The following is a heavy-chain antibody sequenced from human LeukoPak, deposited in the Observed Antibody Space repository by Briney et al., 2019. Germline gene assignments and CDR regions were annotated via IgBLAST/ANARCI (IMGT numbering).Heavy chain of an antibody. D-gene: IGHD1-26*01. CDR3: AKDPRHLVGATTNDY. CDR1: GFTFSSYG. Sequence: PGGSLRLSCAASGFTFSSYGMHWVRQAPGKGLEWVAFIRYDGSNKYYADSVKGRFTISRDNSKNTLYLQMNSLRAEDTAVSYCAKDPRHLVGATTNDYWGQGTLVTVSS. V-gene: IGHV3-30*02. CDR2: IRYDGSNK. J-gene: IGHJ4*02.